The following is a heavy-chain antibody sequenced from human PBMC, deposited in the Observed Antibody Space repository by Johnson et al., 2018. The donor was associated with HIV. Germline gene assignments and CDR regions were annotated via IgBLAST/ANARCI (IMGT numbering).Heavy chain of an antibody. D-gene: IGHD6-19*01. V-gene: IGHV3-9*01. Sequence: VQLMESGGGLVQPGRSLRLSCAASGFTFDDYAMHWVRQAPGKGLEWVSGISWNSGSIDHADSVEGRFTISRDNSKNTLYLQMNSLRAEEPAGYYCWRGGNKWLAPRAFDIWGQGTMVTVSS. CDR1: GFTFDDYA. CDR3: WRGGNKWLAPRAFDI. J-gene: IGHJ3*02. CDR2: ISWNSGSI.